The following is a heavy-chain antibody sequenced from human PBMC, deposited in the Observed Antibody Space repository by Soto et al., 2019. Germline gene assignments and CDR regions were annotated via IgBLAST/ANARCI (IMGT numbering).Heavy chain of an antibody. D-gene: IGHD3-10*01. CDR3: ARELPYGSGSYYGMDV. V-gene: IGHV3-53*02. CDR1: GFTVSSNY. Sequence: EVQLVETGGGLIQPGGSLRLSCAASGFTVSSNYMSWVRQAPGKGLVWVSFIYTSGTTYYADSVKGRFTISRDNSKNTVYLQMNSLRAEDTAVYYCARELPYGSGSYYGMDVWGQGTKVTVSS. J-gene: IGHJ6*02. CDR2: IYTSGTT.